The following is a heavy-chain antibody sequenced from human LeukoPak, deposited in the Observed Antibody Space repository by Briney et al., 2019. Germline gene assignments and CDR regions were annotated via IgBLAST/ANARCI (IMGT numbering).Heavy chain of an antibody. J-gene: IGHJ6*02. CDR1: GDSVSSNSAA. CDR3: AREEVVVVPAYYYYYGMDV. V-gene: IGHV6-1*01. Sequence: SQTLSLTCAISGDSVSSNSAAWNWIRQSPSRGLEWQGRTYYRSKWYNDYAVSVKSRITINPDTSKNQFSLQLNSVTPEDTAVYYCAREEVVVVPAYYYYYGMDVWGQGTTVTVSS. CDR2: TYYRSKWYN. D-gene: IGHD2-2*01.